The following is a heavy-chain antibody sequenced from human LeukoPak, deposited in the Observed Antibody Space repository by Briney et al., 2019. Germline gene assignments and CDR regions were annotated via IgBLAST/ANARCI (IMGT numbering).Heavy chain of an antibody. CDR2: ISSSGSTI. Sequence: GGSLRLSCAASGFTFSSYAMNWVRQAPGKGLEWVSYISSSGSTIYYADSVKGRFTISRDNAKNSLYLQMNSPRAEDTAVYYCAELGITMIGGVWGKGTTVTISS. CDR1: GFTFSSYA. CDR3: AELGITMIGGV. D-gene: IGHD3-10*02. V-gene: IGHV3-48*03. J-gene: IGHJ6*04.